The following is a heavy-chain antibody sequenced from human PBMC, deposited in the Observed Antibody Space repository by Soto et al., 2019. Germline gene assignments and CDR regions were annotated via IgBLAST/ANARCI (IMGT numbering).Heavy chain of an antibody. D-gene: IGHD2-15*01. V-gene: IGHV3-23*01. CDR1: GFTFSSYA. CDR2: VSIGGST. J-gene: IGHJ4*02. CDR3: AKRRGAGGHFDY. Sequence: QPEGSLRLSCAASGFTFSSYAMGWVRQGPGKGLEWVAVVSIGGSTHYADSVRGRFTISRDNSKKTLSLQMDSLTAEDTAVYFCAKRRGAGGHFDYWGQGALVTVSS.